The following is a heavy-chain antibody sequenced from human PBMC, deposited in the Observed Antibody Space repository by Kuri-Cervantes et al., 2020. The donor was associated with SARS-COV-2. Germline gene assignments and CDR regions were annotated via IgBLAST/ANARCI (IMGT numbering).Heavy chain of an antibody. CDR1: GFTFDDYA. J-gene: IGHJ6*02. CDR3: AREYYYDSSGYYPVGGYYYGMDV. V-gene: IGHV3-9*01. D-gene: IGHD3-22*01. Sequence: GGSLRLSCAASGFTFDDYAMHWVRQAPGKGLEWVSGISWNSGSIGYADSVKGRFTISRDNAKNTLYLQMNSLRAEDTAVYYCAREYYYDSSGYYPVGGYYYGMDVWAKGPRSPSP. CDR2: ISWNSGSI.